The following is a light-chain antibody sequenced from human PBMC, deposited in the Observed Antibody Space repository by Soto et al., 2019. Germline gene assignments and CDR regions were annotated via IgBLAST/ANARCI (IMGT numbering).Light chain of an antibody. V-gene: IGKV3-15*01. CDR2: GAS. CDR3: QQYNNWPPT. J-gene: IGKJ1*01. CDR1: QSVSSS. Sequence: EIVMTQSPATLSVSPGERATLSCRASQSVSSSLAWYQQNPGQPPRLLISGASTRATGIPARFSGSGSGTEFTLTISSLQSEDFAVYYCQQYNNWPPTFGQGTKVDIK.